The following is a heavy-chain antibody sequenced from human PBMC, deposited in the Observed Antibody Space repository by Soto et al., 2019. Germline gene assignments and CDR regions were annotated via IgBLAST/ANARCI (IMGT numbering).Heavy chain of an antibody. CDR3: ANVFRYGDPDY. Sequence: EVQLLESGGGLVQPGGSLRLSCVASGFTFSSYAMGWVRQAPGKGMEWVSGISVSGDGTYYEDYVKGRFTISRDNSKSTLYLQINSLRAEDTAVYYCANVFRYGDPDYWCQGALVTVSS. V-gene: IGHV3-23*01. J-gene: IGHJ4*02. CDR1: GFTFSSYA. CDR2: ISVSGDGT. D-gene: IGHD2-21*02.